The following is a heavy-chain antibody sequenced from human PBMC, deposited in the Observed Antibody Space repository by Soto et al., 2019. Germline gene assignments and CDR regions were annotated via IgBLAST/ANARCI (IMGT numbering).Heavy chain of an antibody. V-gene: IGHV1-69*06. CDR3: ARVEAVAGPSYYYYGMDV. Sequence: QVQLVQSGAEVKKPGSSVKVSCKASGGTFSSYAISWVRQAPGQGLEWMGGIIPIFGTANYAQKFQGRVTITGDKSTSTAYMELSSLRSEDTAVYYCARVEAVAGPSYYYYGMDVWGQGTTVTVSS. J-gene: IGHJ6*02. CDR2: IIPIFGTA. D-gene: IGHD6-19*01. CDR1: GGTFSSYA.